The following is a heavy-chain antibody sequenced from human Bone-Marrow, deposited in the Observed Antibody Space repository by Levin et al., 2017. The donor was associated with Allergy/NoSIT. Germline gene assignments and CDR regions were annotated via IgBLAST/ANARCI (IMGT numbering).Heavy chain of an antibody. J-gene: IGHJ5*02. CDR1: GGSFRGSY. V-gene: IGHV4-34*01. D-gene: IGHD1-7*01. CDR2: INLSGST. Sequence: SQTLSLTCAVYGGSFRGSYWSWIRQPPGKGLEWIGEINLSGSTNYNPSLKSRVTISVDTSKNQFSLKLSSVTAADTAVYYCARGLYNWNYVGNWFDPWGQGTLVTVSS. CDR3: ARGLYNWNYVGNWFDP.